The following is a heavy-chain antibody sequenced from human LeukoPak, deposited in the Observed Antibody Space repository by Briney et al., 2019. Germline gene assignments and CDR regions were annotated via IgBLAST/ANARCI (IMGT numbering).Heavy chain of an antibody. D-gene: IGHD6-19*01. Sequence: SETLSLTCAVYGGSFSGYYWSWIRQPPGKGLEWIGEINHSGSTNYNPSLKSRVTISVDTSKNQFSLKLSSVTAADTAVYYCARGRSSGWYGGHWFDPWGQGTRVTVSS. CDR2: INHSGST. J-gene: IGHJ5*02. CDR1: GGSFSGYY. V-gene: IGHV4-34*01. CDR3: ARGRSSGWYGGHWFDP.